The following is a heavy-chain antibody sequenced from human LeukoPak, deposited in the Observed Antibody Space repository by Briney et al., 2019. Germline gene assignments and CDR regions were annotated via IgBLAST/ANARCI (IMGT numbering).Heavy chain of an antibody. V-gene: IGHV4-4*07. D-gene: IGHD3-3*01. J-gene: IGHJ3*02. CDR3: ARELYDFWSGYYDAFDI. CDR2: IYTSGST. Sequence: RASETLSLTCTVSGGSISSYYWSWIRQPAGKGLEWIGRIYTSGSTNYNPSLKSRVTMSVDTSKNQFSLKLSSVSAADTAVYYCARELYDFWSGYYDAFDIWGQGTMVTVSS. CDR1: GGSISSYY.